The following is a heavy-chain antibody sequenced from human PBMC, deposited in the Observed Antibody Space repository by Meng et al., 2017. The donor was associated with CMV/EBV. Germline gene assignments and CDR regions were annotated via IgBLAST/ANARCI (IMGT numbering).Heavy chain of an antibody. CDR2: IYYSGST. V-gene: IGHV4-61*01. CDR1: GGSVSSGSYY. Sequence: GSLRLSCTVSGGSVSSGSYYWSWIRQPPGKGLEWIGYIYYSGSTNYNPSLKSRVTISVDTSKNQFSLKLSSVTAADTAVYYCARDSGPYYDFWSGYLLRDAFDIWGQGTMVT. CDR3: ARDSGPYYDFWSGYLLRDAFDI. D-gene: IGHD3-3*01. J-gene: IGHJ3*02.